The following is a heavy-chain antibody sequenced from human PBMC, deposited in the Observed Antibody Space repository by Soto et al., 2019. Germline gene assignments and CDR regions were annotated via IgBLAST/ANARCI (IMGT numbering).Heavy chain of an antibody. CDR2: FYWDDDK. CDR1: GLSLRTTGVV. J-gene: IGHJ6*02. D-gene: IGHD2-21*02. V-gene: IGHV2-5*02. Sequence: QVTLKESGPTLVKPTQTLTLTCTVSGLSLRTTGVVVGWVRQPPGKALEWLALFYWDDDKRYSPSLRSRLTIAKDISEKQVVLTMTNMDTVDTATYYCVQSRCGGDCLEIYSSHAYNGLDVWGQGTTVTVSS. CDR3: VQSRCGGDCLEIYSSHAYNGLDV.